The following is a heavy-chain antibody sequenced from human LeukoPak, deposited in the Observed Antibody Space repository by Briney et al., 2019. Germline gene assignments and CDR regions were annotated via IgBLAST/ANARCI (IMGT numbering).Heavy chain of an antibody. Sequence: SVRVSCKASGGTLSGYAISWVRQAPGQGLEWMGGIIPIFGTANYAQKFQGRVTITADESTSTAYMELSSLRSEDTAVYYCARESGTSGYYGSGSYRYWGQGTLVAVSS. V-gene: IGHV1-69*13. D-gene: IGHD3-10*01. CDR3: ARESGTSGYYGSGSYRY. J-gene: IGHJ4*02. CDR2: IIPIFGTA. CDR1: GGTLSGYA.